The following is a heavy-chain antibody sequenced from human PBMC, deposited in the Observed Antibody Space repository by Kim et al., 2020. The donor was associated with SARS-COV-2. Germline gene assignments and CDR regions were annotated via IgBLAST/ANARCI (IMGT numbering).Heavy chain of an antibody. D-gene: IGHD3-9*01. CDR3: ARDRKYYDILTGYGWFDP. Sequence: KERVTISVDTSKNQFSLKLSSVTAADTAVYYCARDRKYYDILTGYGWFDPWGQGTLVTVSS. V-gene: IGHV4-59*01. J-gene: IGHJ5*02.